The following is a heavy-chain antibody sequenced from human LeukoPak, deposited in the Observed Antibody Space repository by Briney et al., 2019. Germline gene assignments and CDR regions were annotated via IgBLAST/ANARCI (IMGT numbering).Heavy chain of an antibody. J-gene: IGHJ4*02. Sequence: PSETLSLTCAVSGGSISSGGYSWSWIRQPPGKGLEWIGCIYHSGSTYYNPSLKSRVTISVDRSKNQFSLKLSSVTAADTAVYYCARAGHYDSSGYPFDYWGQGTLVTVSS. CDR1: GGSISSGGYS. CDR2: IYHSGST. CDR3: ARAGHYDSSGYPFDY. V-gene: IGHV4-30-2*01. D-gene: IGHD3-22*01.